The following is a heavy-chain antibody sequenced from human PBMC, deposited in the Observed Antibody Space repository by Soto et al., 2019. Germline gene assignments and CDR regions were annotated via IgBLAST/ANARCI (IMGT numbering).Heavy chain of an antibody. V-gene: IGHV4-61*01. D-gene: IGHD3-22*01. Sequence: PSETLSLTCTVSGGSVSSGSYYWSWIRQPPGKGLEWIGYIYYSGSTNYNPSLKSRVTISVDTSKNQFSLKLSSVTAADTAVYYCARVPFNDSSGTYYFDYWGQGTLVTVSS. CDR1: GGSVSSGSYY. CDR2: IYYSGST. J-gene: IGHJ4*02. CDR3: ARVPFNDSSGTYYFDY.